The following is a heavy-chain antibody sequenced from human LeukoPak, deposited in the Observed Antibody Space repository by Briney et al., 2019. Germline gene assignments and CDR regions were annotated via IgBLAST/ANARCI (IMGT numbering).Heavy chain of an antibody. J-gene: IGHJ4*02. V-gene: IGHV4-34*01. CDR2: INHSGST. D-gene: IGHD2-8*01. CDR1: GGSLSGYY. CDR3: ARFTRTPKWPHNYFDY. Sequence: SETLSLTCAVYGGSLSGYYWSWIRQPPGKGLEWIGEINHSGSTNYNPSLKSRVTISVDTSKNQFSLKVSSVTAADTAAYYCARFTRTPKWPHNYFDYWGQGTLVTVSS.